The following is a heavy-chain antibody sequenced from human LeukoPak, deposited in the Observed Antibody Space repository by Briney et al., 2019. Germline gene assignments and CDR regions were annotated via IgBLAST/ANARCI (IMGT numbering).Heavy chain of an antibody. CDR2: IWYDGSKK. Sequence: GGSLRLSCAASGFTFSSYGMHWVRQAPGKGLEWVAVIWYDGSKKYHADSVKGRFTISRDNSKNTLYLQMNSLRAEDTAVYYCASSGYSYVSGGTYDYYFDYWGQGTLVTVSS. D-gene: IGHD5-18*01. CDR1: GFTFSSYG. J-gene: IGHJ4*02. V-gene: IGHV3-33*01. CDR3: ASSGYSYVSGGTYDYYFDY.